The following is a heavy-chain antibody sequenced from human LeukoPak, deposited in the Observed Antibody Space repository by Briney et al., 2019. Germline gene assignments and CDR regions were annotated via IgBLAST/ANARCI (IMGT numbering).Heavy chain of an antibody. D-gene: IGHD6-13*01. CDR1: GGSISSYY. J-gene: IGHJ4*02. CDR3: ARQGYSGSWYVEY. CDR2: IHYSGIT. Sequence: SETLSLTCTVSGGSISSYYWSWIRQPPGKGLECIGYIHYSGITNYNPSLKSRVTISVDTSKNQFSLRLSSVTAADTAVYYCARQGYSGSWYVEYWGQGTLVTVSS. V-gene: IGHV4-59*08.